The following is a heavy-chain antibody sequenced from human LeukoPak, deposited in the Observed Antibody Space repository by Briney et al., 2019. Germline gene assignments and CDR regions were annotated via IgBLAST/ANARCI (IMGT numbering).Heavy chain of an antibody. CDR2: INPNSGGT. D-gene: IGHD6-6*01. Sequence: GASVKVSCKASGYTFTGYYMHWVRQAPGQGLEWMGWINPNSGGTNYAQKFQGRVTMTRDTSISTAYMELSRLRSDDTAVHYCARPKGGIAARRDPLDYWGQGTLVTVSS. CDR1: GYTFTGYY. V-gene: IGHV1-2*02. CDR3: ARPKGGIAARRDPLDY. J-gene: IGHJ4*02.